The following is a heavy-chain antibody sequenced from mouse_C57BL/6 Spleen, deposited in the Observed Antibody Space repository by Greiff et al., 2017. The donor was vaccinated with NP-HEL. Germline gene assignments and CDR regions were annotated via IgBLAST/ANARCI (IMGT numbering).Heavy chain of an antibody. J-gene: IGHJ4*01. CDR1: GYAFSSSW. Sequence: QVQLQQSGPELVKPGASVKISCKASGYAFSSSWMNWVKQRPGKGLEWIGRIYPGDGDTNYNGKFKGKATLTADKSSSTAYMQLSSLTSEDSAVYFCASNYDAMDYWGQGTSVTVSA. CDR3: ASNYDAMDY. V-gene: IGHV1-82*01. CDR2: IYPGDGDT.